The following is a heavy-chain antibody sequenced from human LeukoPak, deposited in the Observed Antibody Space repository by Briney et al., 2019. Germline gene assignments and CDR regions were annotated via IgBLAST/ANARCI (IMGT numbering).Heavy chain of an antibody. J-gene: IGHJ4*02. D-gene: IGHD2-2*01. CDR3: ARQSFQGIVVVPAASDC. CDR1: GFTFSSYS. Sequence: GGSLRLSCAASGFTFSSYSMNWVRQVPGKGLEWVSYISSSSSTIYYADSVKGRFTISRDNAKNSLYLQMNSLRAEDTAVYYCARQSFQGIVVVPAASDCWGQGTLVTVSS. CDR2: ISSSSSTI. V-gene: IGHV3-48*01.